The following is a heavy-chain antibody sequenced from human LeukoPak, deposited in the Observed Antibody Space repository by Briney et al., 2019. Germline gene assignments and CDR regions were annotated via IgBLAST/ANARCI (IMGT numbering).Heavy chain of an antibody. CDR2: INHSGST. CDR3: ARGVPGGYYYGRNWFDP. Sequence: SETLSLTCAVYGGSFRGYYWSWIRQPPGKGLEWIGEINHSGSTNYNPSLKSRVTISVDTSKNQFSLKLSSVTAADTAVYYCARGVPGGYYYGRNWFDPWGQGTLVTVSS. CDR1: GGSFRGYY. V-gene: IGHV4-34*01. D-gene: IGHD3-22*01. J-gene: IGHJ5*02.